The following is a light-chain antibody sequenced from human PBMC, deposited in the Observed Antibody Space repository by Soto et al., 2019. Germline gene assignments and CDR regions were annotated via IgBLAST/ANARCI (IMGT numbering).Light chain of an antibody. Sequence: ILMTQSPVTLSVSPWQRSTHSCRASQSVSSNLAWYQQKPGQAPRLLIYGASTRATGIPARFSGSGSGTEFTLTISSLQSEDFAVYYCQQYNNWPWTFGQGTKVDIK. CDR1: QSVSSN. V-gene: IGKV3-15*01. CDR2: GAS. CDR3: QQYNNWPWT. J-gene: IGKJ1*01.